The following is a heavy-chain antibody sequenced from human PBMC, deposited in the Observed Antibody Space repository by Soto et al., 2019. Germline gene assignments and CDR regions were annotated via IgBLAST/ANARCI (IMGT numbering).Heavy chain of an antibody. D-gene: IGHD3-10*01. Sequence: QVQLVQSGAEVKKPGASVKVSCKASGYTFTSYAISWVRQAPGKGLERMGWISASNGNKNSAQKLQGRVTMTTDTSTTTAYMELRSLRSDDTAVYSCARSGPPAGYSGQGTLVPVSS. CDR3: ARSGPPAGY. CDR1: GYTFTSYA. J-gene: IGHJ4*02. V-gene: IGHV1-18*01. CDR2: ISASNGNK.